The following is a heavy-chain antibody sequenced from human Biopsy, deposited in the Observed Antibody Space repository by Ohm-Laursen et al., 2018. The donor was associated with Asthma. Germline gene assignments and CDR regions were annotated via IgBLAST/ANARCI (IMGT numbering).Heavy chain of an antibody. CDR2: IGSRITDAI. J-gene: IGHJ4*02. CDR3: AREVKMAY. D-gene: IGHD2-8*01. V-gene: IGHV3-11*01. Sequence: SLRLSCSASGFTVSDYHMFWLRQTPGRGLEWISYIGSRITDAIYYADSVKGRFTISRDNAKNSVFLQMNSLRAEDTGVYYCAREVKMAYWGRGTLVTVSS. CDR1: GFTVSDYH.